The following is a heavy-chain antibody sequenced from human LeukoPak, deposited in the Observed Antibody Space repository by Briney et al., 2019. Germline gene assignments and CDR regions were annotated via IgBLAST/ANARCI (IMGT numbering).Heavy chain of an antibody. V-gene: IGHV3-23*01. CDR2: ISGSGGST. CDR3: AKDLPYYDFWSGYSASDAFDI. Sequence: GGSLRLSCAASGFTFSSYAMSWVRQAPGKGLEWVSAISGSGGSTYYADSVKGRFTISRDNSKNTLYLQMNSLRAEDTAVYYCAKDLPYYDFWSGYSASDAFDIWGQGTMVTVSS. J-gene: IGHJ3*02. CDR1: GFTFSSYA. D-gene: IGHD3-3*01.